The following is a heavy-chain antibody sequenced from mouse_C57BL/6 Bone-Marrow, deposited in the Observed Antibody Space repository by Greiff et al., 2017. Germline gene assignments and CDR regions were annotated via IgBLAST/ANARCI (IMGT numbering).Heavy chain of an antibody. CDR3: ARDGYSNYGGCAY. Sequence: EVKLVESEGGLVQPGSSMKLSCTASGFTFSDYYMAWVRQVPEKGLEWVANINYDGSSTYYLDSLKSRFIISRDNVKNILYLQMSSLKSEDTATYYCARDGYSNYGGCAYWGQGTLVTVSA. CDR2: INYDGSST. J-gene: IGHJ3*01. D-gene: IGHD2-5*01. V-gene: IGHV5-16*01. CDR1: GFTFSDYY.